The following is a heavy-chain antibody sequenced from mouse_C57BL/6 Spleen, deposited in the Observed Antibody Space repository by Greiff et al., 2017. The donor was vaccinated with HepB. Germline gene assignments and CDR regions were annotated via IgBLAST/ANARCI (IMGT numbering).Heavy chain of an antibody. D-gene: IGHD2-4*01. CDR3: ARSGLRRDYFDY. J-gene: IGHJ2*01. CDR1: GYTFTSYW. Sequence: QVQLQQPGAELVMPGASVKLSCKASGYTFTSYWMHWVKQRPGQGLEWIGEIDPSDSYTNYNQKFKGKSTLTVDKSSSTAYMQLSSLTSEYSAVYYCARSGLRRDYFDYWGQGTTLTVSS. V-gene: IGHV1-69*01. CDR2: IDPSDSYT.